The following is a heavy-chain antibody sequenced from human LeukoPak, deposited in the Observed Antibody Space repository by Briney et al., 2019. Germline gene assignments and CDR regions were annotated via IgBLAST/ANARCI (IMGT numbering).Heavy chain of an antibody. CDR1: GFSLRNSGMC. Sequence: SGPALVKPTQTLTLTCTFSGFSLRNSGMCVSWIRQPPGKALEWLARIDWDDDKHYSTSLKTRLNISKDTSKNQVVLTKTNMDPVDTATYFCARSYYHYGMDVWGQGTTVTVSS. J-gene: IGHJ6*02. V-gene: IGHV2-70*11. CDR2: IDWDDDK. CDR3: ARSYYHYGMDV.